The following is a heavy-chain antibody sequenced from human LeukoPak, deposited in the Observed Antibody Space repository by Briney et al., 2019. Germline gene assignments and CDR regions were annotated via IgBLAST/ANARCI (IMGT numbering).Heavy chain of an antibody. CDR1: GYTFTSYG. D-gene: IGHD5-24*01. CDR3: ARDNSVRDEAWWFNP. Sequence: RASVKVSCKTSGYTFTSYGISWVRQAPGQGLEWMGWISAYNGNTNYAQKVQGRVTMTRDMSTSKDYLELSSLRSEDTAVYYCARDNSVRDEAWWFNPWGQGTLVTVSS. V-gene: IGHV1-18*01. CDR2: ISAYNGNT. J-gene: IGHJ5*02.